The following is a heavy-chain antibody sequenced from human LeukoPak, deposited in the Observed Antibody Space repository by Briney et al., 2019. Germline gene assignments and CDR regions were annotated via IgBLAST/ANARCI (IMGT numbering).Heavy chain of an antibody. CDR3: ARDGQPFDS. Sequence: PGGSLRLSCAASGFTFSSYEMNWVRQAPGKGLEWVSYISSSGSTIYYADSVKGRFTISRDNAKNSLYPQMNSLRAEDTAVYYCARDGQPFDSWGQGTLVTVSS. J-gene: IGHJ4*02. D-gene: IGHD6-13*01. V-gene: IGHV3-48*03. CDR2: ISSSGSTI. CDR1: GFTFSSYE.